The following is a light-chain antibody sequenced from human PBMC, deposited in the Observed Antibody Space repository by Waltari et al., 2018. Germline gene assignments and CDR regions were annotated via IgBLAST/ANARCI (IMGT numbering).Light chain of an antibody. CDR3: SSYVPDSYYV. Sequence: QSALTQPPSASGSPGQSITISCTGTSSDVGAYNHVSWYQHHPGKGPHLMIYEVSKRPSGVPDRFSGSKAGNTATLTVSGLQAEDEADCYCSSYVPDSYYVFGTGTKVTVL. J-gene: IGLJ1*01. V-gene: IGLV2-8*01. CDR1: SSDVGAYNH. CDR2: EVS.